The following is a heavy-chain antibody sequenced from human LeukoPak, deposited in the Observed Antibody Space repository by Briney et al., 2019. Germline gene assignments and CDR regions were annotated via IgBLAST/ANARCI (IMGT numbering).Heavy chain of an antibody. CDR1: GYSFTSYW. V-gene: IGHV5-51*01. CDR3: ARHGVDYGGNSGFDY. Sequence: GESLKISCKGSGYSFTSYWIGWVRQMPGKGLEWMGIIYPGDSDTRYSPSFQSQVTISAGKSISTAYLQWSSLKASDTAMYYCARHGVDYGGNSGFDYWGQGTLVTVSS. CDR2: IYPGDSDT. J-gene: IGHJ4*02. D-gene: IGHD4-23*01.